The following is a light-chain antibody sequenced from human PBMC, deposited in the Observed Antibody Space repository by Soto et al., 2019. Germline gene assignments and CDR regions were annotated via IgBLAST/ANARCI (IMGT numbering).Light chain of an antibody. J-gene: IGLJ1*01. CDR3: QSSDSRLSGSDV. CDR2: GDS. V-gene: IGLV1-40*01. Sequence: QSVLTQPPSVSGAPGQRVTISCTGSSSNIGAGYHVHWYQQLPGAAPKLLIFGDSNRPSGVPDRFSGSKSGTSASLAITVLQADDEADYYCQSSDSRLSGSDVFGTGTKLTVL. CDR1: SSNIGAGYH.